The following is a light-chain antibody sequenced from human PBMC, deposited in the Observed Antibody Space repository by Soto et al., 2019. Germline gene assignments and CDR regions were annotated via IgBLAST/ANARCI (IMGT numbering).Light chain of an antibody. CDR3: HQFGDSPQT. CDR2: GAS. J-gene: IGKJ1*01. Sequence: EIVMTQSPATLSVSPGERATLSCRASQSVSSNLAWYQQKPGQAPRLLIYGASTRATGIPARFSGRGSGTHFTLAISRLEPEDFAVYYCHQFGDSPQTFGQGTTVEV. V-gene: IGKV3-15*01. CDR1: QSVSSN.